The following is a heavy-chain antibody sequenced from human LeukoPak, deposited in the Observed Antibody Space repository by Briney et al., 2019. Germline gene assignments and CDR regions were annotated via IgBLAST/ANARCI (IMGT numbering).Heavy chain of an antibody. CDR1: GGSISSSSYY. CDR2: IYYSGST. CDR3: ARREVVVAATHFDY. V-gene: IGHV4-39*01. D-gene: IGHD2-15*01. J-gene: IGHJ4*02. Sequence: SETPSLTCTVSGGSISSSSYYWGWIRQPPGKGLEWIGSIYYSGSTYYNPSLKSRVTISVDTSKNQFSLKLSSVTAADTAVYYCARREVVVAATHFDYWGQGTLATVSS.